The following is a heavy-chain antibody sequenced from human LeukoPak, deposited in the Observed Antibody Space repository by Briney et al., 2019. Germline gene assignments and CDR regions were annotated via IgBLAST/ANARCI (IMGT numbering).Heavy chain of an antibody. J-gene: IGHJ5*02. Sequence: PGGSLRLSCAASGFTFSSYEMNWVRQAPGKGLEWVSYISSSGSTIYYADSVKGRFTISRDNDKNSLYLQMNSLRAEDTAVYYCARAGSGRSPDWFDPWGQGILVTVSS. CDR3: ARAGSGRSPDWFDP. D-gene: IGHD1-26*01. CDR1: GFTFSSYE. CDR2: ISSSGSTI. V-gene: IGHV3-48*03.